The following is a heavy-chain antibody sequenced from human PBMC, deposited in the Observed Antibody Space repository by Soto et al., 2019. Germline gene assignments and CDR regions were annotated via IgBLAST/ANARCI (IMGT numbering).Heavy chain of an antibody. Sequence: QVQLVQSGAEVKRPGASVKVSCEASGYTFTTYDINWVRQASGQGLEWMGCVNPSSGNTVYAQKFHGRVTMTRDTSISTAYMELSSLKSGDTAIYFCARASMYIWNDHWGQGTLVTVSS. CDR3: ARASMYIWNDH. CDR1: GYTFTTYD. D-gene: IGHD1-20*01. V-gene: IGHV1-8*01. CDR2: VNPSSGNT. J-gene: IGHJ5*02.